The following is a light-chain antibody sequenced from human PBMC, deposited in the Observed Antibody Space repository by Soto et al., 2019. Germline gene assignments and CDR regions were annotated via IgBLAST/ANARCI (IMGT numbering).Light chain of an antibody. J-gene: IGLJ1*01. Sequence: QSVLTQPASMSGSPGQSITISCTGTSSDVGSYNYVSWYQQHPGKAPKLMIYEVSNRPSGVPDRFSGSKSGTSASLAITGLQAEDEADYYCQSYDSSLSGYVFGTGTKVTVL. V-gene: IGLV2-14*01. CDR1: SSDVGSYNY. CDR2: EVS. CDR3: QSYDSSLSGYV.